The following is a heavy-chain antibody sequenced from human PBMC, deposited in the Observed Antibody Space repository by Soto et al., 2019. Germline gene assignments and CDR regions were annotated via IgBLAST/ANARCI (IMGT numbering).Heavy chain of an antibody. Sequence: QVQLVQSGAEVKKPGSSVKVSCKASGGTFSSYAISWVRQAPGQGLEWMGGIIPIFGTANYAQKFQGRVTFTADESTSTAYMELSSLRSEDTAVYYCARHSGSSGYYFYYYYGMDVWGQGTTVTVSS. CDR2: IIPIFGTA. CDR1: GGTFSSYA. D-gene: IGHD3-22*01. V-gene: IGHV1-69*01. CDR3: ARHSGSSGYYFYYYYGMDV. J-gene: IGHJ6*02.